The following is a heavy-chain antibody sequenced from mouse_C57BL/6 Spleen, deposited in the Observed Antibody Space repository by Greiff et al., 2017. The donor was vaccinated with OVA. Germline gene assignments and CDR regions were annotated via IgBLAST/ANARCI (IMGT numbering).Heavy chain of an antibody. D-gene: IGHD1-1*01. Sequence: EVQLVESGPGLVKPSQSLSLTCSVTGYSITSGYYWNWIRQFPGNKLEWMGYISYDGSNNYNPSLKNRISITRDTSKNQFFLKLNSVTTEDTATYYCARDSHYYGSSWYFDVWGTGTTVTASS. CDR2: ISYDGSN. V-gene: IGHV3-6*01. CDR1: GYSITSGYY. CDR3: ARDSHYYGSSWYFDV. J-gene: IGHJ1*03.